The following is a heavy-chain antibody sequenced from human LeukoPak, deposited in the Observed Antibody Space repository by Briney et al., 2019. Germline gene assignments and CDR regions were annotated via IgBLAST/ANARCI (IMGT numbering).Heavy chain of an antibody. CDR1: EFTFSSYV. CDR2: INHDGQII. D-gene: IGHD2-21*02. J-gene: IGHJ4*02. Sequence: GGSLRLSCAASEFTFSSYVMHWVRQAPGKGLVWVSRINHDGQIISYADSVKGRFIISRDNAKSTLYLQMSSLRAEGTAVYYCARDRDWLLSDWGQGTLVTVSS. CDR3: ARDRDWLLSD. V-gene: IGHV3-74*01.